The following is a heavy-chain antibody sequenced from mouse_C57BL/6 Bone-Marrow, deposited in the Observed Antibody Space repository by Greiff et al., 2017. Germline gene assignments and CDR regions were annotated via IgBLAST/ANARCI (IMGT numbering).Heavy chain of an antibody. CDR3: ANCFYAMDY. Sequence: EVKLQESGPVLVKPGASVKMSCKASGYTFTDYYMNWVKQSHGKSLEWIGVINPYNGGTSYNQKFKGKATLTVDKSSSTAYMELNSLTSEDSAVYYCANCFYAMDYWGQGTSVTVSS. J-gene: IGHJ4*01. CDR1: GYTFTDYY. V-gene: IGHV1-19*01. D-gene: IGHD4-1*01. CDR2: INPYNGGT.